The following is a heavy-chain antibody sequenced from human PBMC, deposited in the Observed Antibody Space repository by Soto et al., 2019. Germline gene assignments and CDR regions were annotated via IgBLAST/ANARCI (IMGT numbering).Heavy chain of an antibody. D-gene: IGHD3-3*01. CDR2: ISYDGSNK. CDR1: GFTFSSYG. V-gene: IGHV3-30*18. Sequence: QVQLVESGGGVVQPGRSLRLSCAASGFTFSSYGMHWVRQAPGKGLEWVAVISYDGSNKYYADSVKGRFTISRDNSNNTLYLQMNSLRAEDTAVYYCAKDTYYDFWSGYYYMYYFDYWGQGTLVTVSS. J-gene: IGHJ4*02. CDR3: AKDTYYDFWSGYYYMYYFDY.